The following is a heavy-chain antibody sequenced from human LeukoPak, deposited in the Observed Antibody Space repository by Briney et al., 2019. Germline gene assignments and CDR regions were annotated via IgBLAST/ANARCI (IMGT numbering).Heavy chain of an antibody. CDR3: ARVSKVDIVATASNSYAFDI. CDR2: IYHSGST. D-gene: IGHD5-12*01. V-gene: IGHV4-4*02. Sequence: SGTLSLTCAVSGGSISSSNWWSWVRQPPGKGLEWIGEIYHSGSTNYNPSLKSRVTISVDKSNNQFSLKLSSVTAADTAVYYCARVSKVDIVATASNSYAFDIWGQGTTVTVSS. CDR1: GGSISSSNW. J-gene: IGHJ3*02.